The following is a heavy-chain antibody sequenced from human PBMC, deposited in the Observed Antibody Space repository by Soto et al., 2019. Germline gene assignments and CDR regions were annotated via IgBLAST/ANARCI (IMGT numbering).Heavy chain of an antibody. Sequence: GGSLRLSCAASGFTFRSYVMHWVRQAPGKGLEWVALMSLDGSNKYYADSVRGRFTISSDNSKSTLYLQMDILRPEDTAVYYCAKEFGWELQLSHTYSTSGMDVWGQGTTVTVYS. J-gene: IGHJ6*02. CDR1: GFTFRSYV. D-gene: IGHD1-1*01. CDR3: AKEFGWELQLSHTYSTSGMDV. CDR2: MSLDGSNK. V-gene: IGHV3-30*18.